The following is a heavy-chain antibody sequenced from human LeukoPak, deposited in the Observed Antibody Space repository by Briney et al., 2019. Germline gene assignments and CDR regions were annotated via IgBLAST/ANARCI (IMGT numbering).Heavy chain of an antibody. CDR3: ARGVGCSSTSCPLPEYYFDY. J-gene: IGHJ4*02. D-gene: IGHD2-2*01. Sequence: GGSLRLSCAASGFTFSSYSMSWVRQAPGKGLEWVSSISSSSSYIYYADSVKGRFTISRDNAKNSLYLQMNSLRAEDTAVYYCARGVGCSSTSCPLPEYYFDYWGQGTLVTVSS. V-gene: IGHV3-21*01. CDR1: GFTFSSYS. CDR2: ISSSSSYI.